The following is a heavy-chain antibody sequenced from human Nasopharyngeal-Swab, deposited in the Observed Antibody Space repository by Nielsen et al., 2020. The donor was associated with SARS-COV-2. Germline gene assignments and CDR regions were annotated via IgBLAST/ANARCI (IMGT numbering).Heavy chain of an antibody. CDR2: TRHSGSG. CDR3: ARGGRHGCSSANRPCAIDV. J-gene: IGHJ6*02. V-gene: IGHV4-34*01. D-gene: IGHD2-2*01. Sequence: WIRQPPGKGLEWIGETRHSGSGNYEPSLNSRVSMSVDASKNQFSLKLDSVTAADTAVYYCARGGRHGCSSANRPCAIDVWGQGATVTVSS.